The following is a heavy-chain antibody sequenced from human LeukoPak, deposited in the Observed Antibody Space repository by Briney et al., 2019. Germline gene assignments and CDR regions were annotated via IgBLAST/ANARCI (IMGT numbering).Heavy chain of an antibody. D-gene: IGHD2-15*01. V-gene: IGHV3-23*01. CDR1: GFTFSSYT. J-gene: IGHJ4*02. CDR2: ISDPDSGSQT. Sequence: GGSLRLSCAASGFTFSSYTMNWVRQALGQGVEWVSTISDPDSGSQTHYADSGKGRFTISRDDSQNTVYLQMDSLRAEDPSVYYCTTRLQHHFDYWGQGTQVTVSS. CDR3: TTRLQHHFDY.